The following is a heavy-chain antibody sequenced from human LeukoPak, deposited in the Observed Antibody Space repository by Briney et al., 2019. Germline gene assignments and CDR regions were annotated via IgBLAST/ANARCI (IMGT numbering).Heavy chain of an antibody. CDR1: GFTFDDYG. CDR3: ARDQYYDFWSGNSNMDV. CDR2: INWNGGST. J-gene: IGHJ6*03. Sequence: GGSLRLSCAASGFTFDDYGMSWVRQAPGKGLEWVSGINWNGGSTGYADSVKGRFTISRDNAKSSLYLQMNSLRAEDTALYYCARDQYYDFWSGNSNMDVWGKGTTVTVSS. V-gene: IGHV3-20*04. D-gene: IGHD3-3*01.